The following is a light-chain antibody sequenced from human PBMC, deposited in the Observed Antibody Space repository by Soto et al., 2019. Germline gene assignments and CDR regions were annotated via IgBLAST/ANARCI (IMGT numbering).Light chain of an antibody. J-gene: IGKJ4*01. V-gene: IGKV3-20*01. CDR2: DAS. CDR1: QSVSYY. CDR3: QQYNSAPLT. Sequence: EIVLTQSPGTLSLSPGERATLSCRASQSVSYYLAWYQQKPGQAPRLLIYDASSRATGVPDRFSGSGSGTDFTLTISSLQPEDVAAYYCQQYNSAPLTFGGGTKVDIK.